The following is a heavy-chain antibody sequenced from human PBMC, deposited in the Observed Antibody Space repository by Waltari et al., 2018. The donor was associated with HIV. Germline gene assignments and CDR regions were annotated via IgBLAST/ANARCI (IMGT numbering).Heavy chain of an antibody. CDR3: VKEGGYCSGGRCYYYGMDV. J-gene: IGHJ6*02. D-gene: IGHD2-15*01. V-gene: IGHV3-64D*06. CDR2: DSKNGQST. Sequence: EVQLVESGGGLVQPGGSLRLSCSASGFTFSSYAMHWVRQAPGKGLEYLSGDSKNGQSTYYADSVKGRFTSSRDNSKNTLNLQMSSLRAEDTAVYYCVKEGGYCSGGRCYYYGMDVWGQGTTVTVSS. CDR1: GFTFSSYA.